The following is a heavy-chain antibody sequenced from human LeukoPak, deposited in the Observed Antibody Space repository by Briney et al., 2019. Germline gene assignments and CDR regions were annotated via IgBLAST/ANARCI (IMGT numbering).Heavy chain of an antibody. CDR1: GFTFSSYA. D-gene: IGHD6-19*01. J-gene: IGHJ5*02. CDR3: AKGHIAVAADNWFDP. CDR2: ISCSGGRT. V-gene: IGHV3-23*01. Sequence: GGSLRLSCAASGFTFSSYAMSWVRQAPGKGLEWVSSISCSGGRTYYADSVKGRFTISRDNSKNTLYLQMNSLRAEDTAVYYCAKGHIAVAADNWFDPWGQGTLVTVSS.